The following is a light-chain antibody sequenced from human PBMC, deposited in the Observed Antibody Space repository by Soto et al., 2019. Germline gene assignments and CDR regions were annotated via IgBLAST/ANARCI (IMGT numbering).Light chain of an antibody. CDR3: CSYAGSNNLI. CDR2: EVS. CDR1: SGDVGGYNY. V-gene: IGLV2-11*01. Sequence: QSALTQPGSVSGSPGQSVTISCTGTSGDVGGYNYVSWYQRHPGKAPKLMIFEVSKRPSGVPDRFSGSKSGNTASLTVSELQAEDEADYYCCSYAGSNNLIFGTGTKVTVL. J-gene: IGLJ1*01.